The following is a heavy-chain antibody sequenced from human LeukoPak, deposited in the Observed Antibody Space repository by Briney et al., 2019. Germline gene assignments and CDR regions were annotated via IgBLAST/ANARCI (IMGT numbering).Heavy chain of an antibody. V-gene: IGHV3-21*01. CDR2: ISGSSSHI. D-gene: IGHD3-10*01. J-gene: IGHJ4*02. Sequence: GGSLRLSCAASGFTFSSYRMNWVRQAPGKGLEWVSSISGSSSHIYYADSVKGRFTTSRDNAKNSLYLQMNSLRAEDTAVFYCARDSDYGSGSYYPTFDYWGQGTLVTVSS. CDR3: ARDSDYGSGSYYPTFDY. CDR1: GFTFSSYR.